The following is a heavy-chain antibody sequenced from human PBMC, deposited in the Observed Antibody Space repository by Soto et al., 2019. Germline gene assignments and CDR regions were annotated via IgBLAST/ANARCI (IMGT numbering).Heavy chain of an antibody. J-gene: IGHJ4*01. Sequence: SVKVSCKASGFTFTSSAVQWVRQARGQRLEWIGWIVVGSGNTNYAQKFQERVTITRDMSTSTAYMELSSLRSEDTAVYYCAAGLSSYYDFWSGYYKIEDGLDYWG. CDR2: IVVGSGNT. CDR1: GFTFTSSA. CDR3: AAGLSSYYDFWSGYYKIEDGLDY. V-gene: IGHV1-58*01. D-gene: IGHD3-3*01.